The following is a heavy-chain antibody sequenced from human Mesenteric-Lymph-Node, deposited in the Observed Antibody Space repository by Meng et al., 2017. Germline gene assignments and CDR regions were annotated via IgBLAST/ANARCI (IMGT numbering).Heavy chain of an antibody. V-gene: IGHV4-4*07. D-gene: IGHD4-17*01. CDR2: IYTSGST. CDR3: ARASVTALGAFEI. CDR1: GGSISSYY. J-gene: IGHJ3*02. Sequence: SETLSLTCTVSGGSISSYYWSWIRQPAGKGLEWIGRIYTSGSTNYNPSLKSRVTISVDTTKNEFSLSLTPVTAADTAVYSCARASVTALGAFEIWGQGTVVTVSS.